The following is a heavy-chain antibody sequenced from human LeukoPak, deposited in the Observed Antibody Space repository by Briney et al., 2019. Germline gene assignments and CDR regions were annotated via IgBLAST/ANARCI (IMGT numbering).Heavy chain of an antibody. CDR1: GGSISSYY. Sequence: SETLSLTCTVSGGSISSYYWSWIRQPPGKGLEWIGYIYYSGSTNYSPSLKSRVSMSVDTSKNQFSLKLSSVTAADTAMYYCARHGYYYDSTGYPYYFDYWGQGTLVTVSS. CDR3: ARHGYYYDSTGYPYYFDY. D-gene: IGHD3-22*01. CDR2: IYYSGST. V-gene: IGHV4-59*01. J-gene: IGHJ4*02.